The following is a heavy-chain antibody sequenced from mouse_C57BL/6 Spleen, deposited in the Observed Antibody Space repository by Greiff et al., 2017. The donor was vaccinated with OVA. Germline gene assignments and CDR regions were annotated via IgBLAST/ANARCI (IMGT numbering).Heavy chain of an antibody. CDR1: GYTFTSYW. CDR2: IYPSDSET. J-gene: IGHJ3*01. Sequence: LQESGAELVRPGSSVKLSCKASGYTFTSYWMDWVKQRPGQGLEWIGNIYPSDSETHYNQKFKDKATLTVDKSSSTAYMQLSSLTSEDSAVYYCARSGYSKGGSYWGQGTLVTVSA. D-gene: IGHD2-5*01. CDR3: ARSGYSKGGSY. V-gene: IGHV1-61*01.